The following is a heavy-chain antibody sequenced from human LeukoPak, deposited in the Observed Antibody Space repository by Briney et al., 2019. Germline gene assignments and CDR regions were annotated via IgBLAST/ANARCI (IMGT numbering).Heavy chain of an antibody. V-gene: IGHV3-30-3*01. CDR3: ARDTPPDY. CDR2: ISYDGSNK. J-gene: IGHJ4*02. CDR1: GFTFSSYA. Sequence: GGSLRLSCAASGFTFSSYAMHWVRQAPGKGLEWVAVISYDGSNKYYADSVKGRFTISRDNSKNTLYLQMNSLRAEDTAVYHCARDTPPDYWGQGTLVTVSS.